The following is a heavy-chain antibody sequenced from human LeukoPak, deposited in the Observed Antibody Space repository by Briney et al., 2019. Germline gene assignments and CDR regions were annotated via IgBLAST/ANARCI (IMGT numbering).Heavy chain of an antibody. V-gene: IGHV3-21*01. CDR2: ISSRSSYI. D-gene: IGHD7-27*01. J-gene: IGHJ4*02. CDR3: ARKGTGAFDY. Sequence: VGSLRLSCAASGFTFSSYSMTWVREAPGKGLEWVSSISSRSSYIYYVYSVKGRFTISRDNANNSLYLQMNSLRAEDTAVYYCARKGTGAFDYWGQGTLVTVSS. CDR1: GFTFSSYS.